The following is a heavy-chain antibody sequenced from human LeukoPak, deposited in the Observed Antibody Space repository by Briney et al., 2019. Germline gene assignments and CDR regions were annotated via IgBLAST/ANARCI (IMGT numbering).Heavy chain of an antibody. CDR2: IYHSGST. V-gene: IGHV4-4*02. D-gene: IGHD6-19*01. J-gene: IGHJ4*02. CDR3: ARARYSSGWHYFDY. CDR1: GGSISSSNW. Sequence: SGALSLTCAVSGGSISSSNWWSWVRQPPGKGLEWIGEIYHSGSTNYNPSLKSRVTISVDKSKNQFSLKLSSVTAADTAVYYCARARYSSGWHYFDYWGQGTLVTVSS.